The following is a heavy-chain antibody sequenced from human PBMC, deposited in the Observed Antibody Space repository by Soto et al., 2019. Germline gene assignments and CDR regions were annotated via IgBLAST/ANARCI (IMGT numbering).Heavy chain of an antibody. CDR2: ISSSSSYI. CDR1: PLTYRSYI. Sequence: GGSLRVSGVASPLTYRSYIMTGGLQCREKGLDWVSSISSSSSYIYYAGSVKCRFTISRDNAKNSLSLQMKSLRAEDSAVYYCARAFGHKFDVWGQGTMVTVSS. J-gene: IGHJ1*01. CDR3: ARAFGHKFDV. V-gene: IGHV3-21*01. D-gene: IGHD3-10*01.